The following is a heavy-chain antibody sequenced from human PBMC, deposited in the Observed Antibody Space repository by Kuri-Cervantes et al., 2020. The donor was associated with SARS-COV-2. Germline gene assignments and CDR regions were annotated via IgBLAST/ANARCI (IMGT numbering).Heavy chain of an antibody. Sequence: ASVKVSCKASRYTFTNSGINWMRQAPGQGLEWMGWITGYNGNTNYAQKFHGRVTMTTDTSTSTAYMELRSLTSDDTAVYFCARDLEFLWFGLNWFDPWGQGTLVTVSS. CDR2: ITGYNGNT. CDR3: ARDLEFLWFGLNWFDP. V-gene: IGHV1-18*01. J-gene: IGHJ5*02. CDR1: RYTFTNSG. D-gene: IGHD3-10*01.